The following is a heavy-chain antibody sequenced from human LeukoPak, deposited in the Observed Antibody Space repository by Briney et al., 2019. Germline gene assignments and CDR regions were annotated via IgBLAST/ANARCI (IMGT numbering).Heavy chain of an antibody. J-gene: IGHJ4*02. Sequence: GGSLRLSCAASGFTFDDYGMNWVRQAPGKGLEWVANIKQDGSEKYYVDSVKGRFTISRDNAKNSLYLQMNSLRAEDTAVYYCAKAGSIRFDYWGQGTLVTVSS. CDR1: GFTFDDYG. CDR3: AKAGSIRFDY. D-gene: IGHD1-26*01. V-gene: IGHV3-7*03. CDR2: IKQDGSEK.